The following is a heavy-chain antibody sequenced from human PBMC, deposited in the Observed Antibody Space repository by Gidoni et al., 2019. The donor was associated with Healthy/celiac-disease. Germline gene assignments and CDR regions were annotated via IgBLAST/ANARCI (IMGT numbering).Heavy chain of an antibody. D-gene: IGHD1-26*01. CDR3: AKEGGGYG. Sequence: EVQLLEAGGGLVQPGGARRCSCAASGFTFSSYALGWVRQAPGKGLDWVSAISCAGGSTYYADSVKGRFTISRDNSKNTLYLQMTSLSAEDTAVYYCAKEGGGYGWGQGTLVTVSS. CDR2: ISCAGGST. J-gene: IGHJ4*02. CDR1: GFTFSSYA. V-gene: IGHV3-23*01.